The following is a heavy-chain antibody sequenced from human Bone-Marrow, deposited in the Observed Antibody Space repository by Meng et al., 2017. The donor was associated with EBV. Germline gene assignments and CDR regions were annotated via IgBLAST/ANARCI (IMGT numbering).Heavy chain of an antibody. D-gene: IGHD3-10*01. V-gene: IGHV1-69*01. CDR2: LIPMSDAP. CDR1: GGTFRSDA. CDR3: ASESGRGFTPDY. Sequence: QGELVQTGAEVKKPGSWVKVSCKTSGGTFRSDAVSWVRQAPGQGLEWMGGLIPMSDAPHYAQKFQGRVTIIADESTSTHYMDLSGLRSEDTAVYYCASESGRGFTPDYWGQGTLVTVSS. J-gene: IGHJ4*02.